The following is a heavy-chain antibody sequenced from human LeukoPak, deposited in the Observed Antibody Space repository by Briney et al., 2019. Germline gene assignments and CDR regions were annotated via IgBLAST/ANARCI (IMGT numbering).Heavy chain of an antibody. V-gene: IGHV1-18*01. J-gene: IGHJ3*02. CDR1: GYTFTSYD. CDR2: ISAYNGNT. D-gene: IGHD6-19*01. CDR3: ASAIAVAGTYDAFDI. Sequence: ASVKVSCKASGYTFTSYDISWVRQAPGQGLEWMGWISAYNGNTNYAQKLQGRVTMTTDTSTSTAYMELRSLRSDDTAVYYCASAIAVAGTYDAFDIWGQGTMVTVSS.